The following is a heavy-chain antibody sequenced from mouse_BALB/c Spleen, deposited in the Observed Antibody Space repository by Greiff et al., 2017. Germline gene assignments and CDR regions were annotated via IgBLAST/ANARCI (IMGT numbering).Heavy chain of an antibody. CDR3: ARLGGYYAAWFAY. D-gene: IGHD2-3*01. CDR2: INSNGGST. CDR1: GFTFSSYY. V-gene: IGHV5-6-2*01. J-gene: IGHJ3*01. Sequence: EVQVVESGGGLVKLGGSLKLSCAASGFTFSSYYMSWVRQTSEKRLELVAAINSNGGSTYYPDTVKGRFTISRDNAKNTLYLQMSSLKSEDTALYYCARLGGYYAAWFAYWGQGTLVTVSA.